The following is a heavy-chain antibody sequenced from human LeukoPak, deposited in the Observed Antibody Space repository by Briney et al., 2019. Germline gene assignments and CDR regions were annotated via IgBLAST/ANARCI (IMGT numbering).Heavy chain of an antibody. CDR1: GGSISSSSYY. CDR2: IYYSGAT. J-gene: IGHJ5*02. D-gene: IGHD6-19*01. CDR3: ARGIAVAGHNWFDP. V-gene: IGHV4-39*07. Sequence: SSETLSLTCTVSGGSISSSSYYWGWVRQPPGKGLEWIGNIYYSGATYYNPSLKSRVTISVDKSKNQFSLKLSSVTAADTAVYYCARGIAVAGHNWFDPWGQGTLVTVSS.